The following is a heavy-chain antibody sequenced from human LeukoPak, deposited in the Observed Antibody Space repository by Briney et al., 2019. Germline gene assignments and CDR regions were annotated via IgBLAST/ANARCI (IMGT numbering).Heavy chain of an antibody. CDR1: GFTFSDHS. CDR3: AREGLHYGSGYYPDAFDI. CDR2: ISSGTSTI. Sequence: GGSLRLSCTASGFTFSDHSMNWVRQAPGKGLEWVSYISSGTSTIFNADSVKGRFTISRDNAKNSLYLQMNSLRDEDTAVYYCAREGLHYGSGYYPDAFDIWGQGTMVTVSS. V-gene: IGHV3-48*02. D-gene: IGHD3-10*01. J-gene: IGHJ3*02.